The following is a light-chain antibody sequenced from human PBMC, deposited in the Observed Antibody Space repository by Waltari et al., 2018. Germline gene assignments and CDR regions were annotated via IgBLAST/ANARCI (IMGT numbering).Light chain of an antibody. CDR2: EFT. Sequence: QSALPQPASVSGSPGQSITISCTGTRSDVGAYDNVSWYQQHPGKAPHLLIYEFTKRPSGVSIRFAGSKSGNTASLTISGLQAEDEADYYCSSYRGSFTLVFGGGTKVTVL. J-gene: IGLJ3*02. V-gene: IGLV2-14*01. CDR1: RSDVGAYDN. CDR3: SSYRGSFTLV.